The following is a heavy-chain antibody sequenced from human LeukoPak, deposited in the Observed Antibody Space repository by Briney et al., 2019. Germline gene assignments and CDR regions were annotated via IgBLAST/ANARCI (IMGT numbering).Heavy chain of an antibody. Sequence: ASVKVSCKAFGGTFSRYAISWVRQAPGQGLERMGGIIPIFGTANYAQKFQGRVTITTDESTSTAYMELSSLRSEDTAVYYCARAMGSSSSWFDPWGQETLVTVSS. CDR2: IIPIFGTA. CDR1: GGTFSRYA. D-gene: IGHD6-6*01. V-gene: IGHV1-69*05. CDR3: ARAMGSSSSWFDP. J-gene: IGHJ5*02.